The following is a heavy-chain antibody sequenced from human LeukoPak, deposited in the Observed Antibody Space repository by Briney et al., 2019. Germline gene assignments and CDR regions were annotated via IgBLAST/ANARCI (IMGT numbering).Heavy chain of an antibody. V-gene: IGHV1-69*04. CDR2: IIPILGIA. Sequence: ASVKVSCKASGGTFSSYAISWVRQAPGQGLEWMGRIIPILGIANYAQKFQGRVTITADKSTSTAYMELSSLRSEDTAVYCCARGRAVAAFDYWGQGTLVTVSS. CDR1: GGTFSSYA. J-gene: IGHJ4*02. D-gene: IGHD6-19*01. CDR3: ARGRAVAAFDY.